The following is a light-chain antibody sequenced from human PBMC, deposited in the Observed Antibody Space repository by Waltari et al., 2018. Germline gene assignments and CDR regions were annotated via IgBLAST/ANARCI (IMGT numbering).Light chain of an antibody. Sequence: DIVMTQSPDSLAVSLGERATINCKSSQIVLYSSNNKNYLAWYQKKLGQPHTLLIYWASTRESGVPDRFSGSGSGTDFTLTISSLQAEDVAVYYCQQYYSTLTWTFGQGTKVEIK. V-gene: IGKV4-1*01. J-gene: IGKJ1*01. CDR3: QQYYSTLTWT. CDR2: WAS. CDR1: QIVLYSSNNKNY.